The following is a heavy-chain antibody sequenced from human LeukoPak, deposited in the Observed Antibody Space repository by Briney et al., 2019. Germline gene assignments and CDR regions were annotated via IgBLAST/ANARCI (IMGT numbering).Heavy chain of an antibody. J-gene: IGHJ1*01. CDR3: ARAPSEIGGYYPKYCQL. CDR1: GFTFSSYC. D-gene: IGHD3-22*01. Sequence: PGGSLRLSCAVSGFTFSSYCMHWLRQAPGRGLVWVSRIKSDGSTRYADSVKGRFTISRDNAKNTVSLQMTSLRAEDTGVYYCARAPSEIGGYYPKYCQLWGRGILVIVSS. V-gene: IGHV3-74*01. CDR2: IKSDGST.